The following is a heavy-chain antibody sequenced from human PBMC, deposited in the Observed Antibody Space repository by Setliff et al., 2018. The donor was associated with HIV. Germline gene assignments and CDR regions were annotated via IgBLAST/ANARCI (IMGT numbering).Heavy chain of an antibody. CDR2: INHSGST. CDR3: ARHSPSDY. J-gene: IGHJ4*02. Sequence: SETMSLTCAVYGGSFSGYDWSWIRQPPGKGLEWIGEINHSGSTNYNPSLKSRVTISVDTSKNQFSLKLSSVTAADTAVYYCARHSPSDYWGQGTLVTVSS. CDR1: GGSFSGYD. V-gene: IGHV4-34*01.